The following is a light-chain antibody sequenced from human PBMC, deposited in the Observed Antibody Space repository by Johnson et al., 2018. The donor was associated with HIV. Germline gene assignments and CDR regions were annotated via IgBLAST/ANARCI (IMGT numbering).Light chain of an antibody. Sequence: QSVLTQPPSVSAAPGQKVTISCFGSDSNIGNNYVSWYQQLPGTAPKLLIYDNNKRPSGIPDRFSGSKSGTSATLGITGLQTGEEADYYCGTWNSRLSVGHVFGTGTKVTVL. V-gene: IGLV1-51*01. CDR2: DNN. CDR1: DSNIGNNY. CDR3: GTWNSRLSVGHV. J-gene: IGLJ1*01.